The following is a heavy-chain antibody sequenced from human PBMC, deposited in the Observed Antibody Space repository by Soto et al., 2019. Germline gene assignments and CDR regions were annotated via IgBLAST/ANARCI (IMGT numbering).Heavy chain of an antibody. J-gene: IGHJ5*02. CDR3: AKNQGVELVPLATVDWFDP. D-gene: IGHD1-26*01. Sequence: PXESLRLAFAASGFIFENFGMSWVRQAPGKGLEWTSSISGSGFKKYYADSVKGRFTISRDNSKSTVYLELNNLSAEDTAVYHCAKNQGVELVPLATVDWFDPWGQGSVVTRLL. V-gene: IGHV3-23*01. CDR2: ISGSGFKK. CDR1: GFIFENFG.